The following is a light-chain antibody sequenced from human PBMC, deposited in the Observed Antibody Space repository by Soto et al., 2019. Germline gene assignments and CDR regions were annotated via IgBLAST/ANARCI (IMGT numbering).Light chain of an antibody. CDR2: GAS. CDR3: QQYGSSYPWT. CDR1: QTVSSIS. J-gene: IGKJ1*01. V-gene: IGKV3-20*01. Sequence: EIVLTQSPGTLSLSPGEAATLSCRASQTVSSISLAWYQQKPGQAPRLLIYGASSRATGIPDRFSGSGSGTDFTLTISRLEPEDFAVYYCQQYGSSYPWTFGQGTKVEIK.